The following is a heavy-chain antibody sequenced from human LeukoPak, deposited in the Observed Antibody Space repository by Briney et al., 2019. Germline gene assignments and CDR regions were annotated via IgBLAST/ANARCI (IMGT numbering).Heavy chain of an antibody. CDR2: IKQDGSEK. CDR1: GFTFSSYW. CDR3: ARDHGFALQWFGEGNNWFDP. J-gene: IGHJ5*02. V-gene: IGHV3-7*03. Sequence: GGSLRLSCAASGFTFSSYWMSWVRQAPGKGLEWVANIKQDGSEKYYVDSVKGRFTISRDNAKNSLYLQMNSLRSDDTAVYYCARDHGFALQWFGEGNNWFDPWGQGTLVTVSS. D-gene: IGHD3-10*01.